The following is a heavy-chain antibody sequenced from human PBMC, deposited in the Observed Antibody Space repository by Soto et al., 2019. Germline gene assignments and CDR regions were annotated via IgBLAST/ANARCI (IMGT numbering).Heavy chain of an antibody. J-gene: IGHJ4*02. Sequence: SSETLSLTCSVSGCSMRSYSWCWIRQPPGKGLEWIGYIHDSGITDYNPSLKSRATISIDTFRNQISLNLHSVTAADTAVYYCAREYAFSSDYWGQGTVVTVS. CDR2: IHDSGIT. CDR3: AREYAFSSDY. CDR1: GCSMRSYS. V-gene: IGHV4-59*01. D-gene: IGHD2-2*01.